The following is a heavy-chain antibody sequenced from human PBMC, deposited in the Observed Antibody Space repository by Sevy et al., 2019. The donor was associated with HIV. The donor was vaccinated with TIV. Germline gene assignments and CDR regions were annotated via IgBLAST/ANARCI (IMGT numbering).Heavy chain of an antibody. CDR2: ISYDGSEK. CDR3: AKMQGGTYNYYGMDV. Sequence: GGSLRLSCAASGFIFSTYGIHWVRQAPGKGLEWVAVISYDGSEKYYADSVRGRFTISRDNSENTLYLQMNSLRVEDTAIYYCAKMQGGTYNYYGMDVWGQGTTVTVSS. J-gene: IGHJ6*02. D-gene: IGHD1-26*01. V-gene: IGHV3-30*18. CDR1: GFIFSTYG.